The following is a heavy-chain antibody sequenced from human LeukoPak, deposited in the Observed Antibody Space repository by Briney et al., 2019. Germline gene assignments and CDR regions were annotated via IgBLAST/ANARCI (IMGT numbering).Heavy chain of an antibody. D-gene: IGHD3-3*01. CDR2: IYHSGST. V-gene: IGHV4-4*02. Sequence: PSETLSLTCAVSGGSISSSNWWSWVRQPPGKGLEWIGEIYHSGSTNYNPSLKSQVTISVDKSKNQFSLKLSSVTAADTAVYYCARVGYDFWSGYPDYYFDYWGQGTLVTVSS. J-gene: IGHJ4*02. CDR3: ARVGYDFWSGYPDYYFDY. CDR1: GGSISSSNW.